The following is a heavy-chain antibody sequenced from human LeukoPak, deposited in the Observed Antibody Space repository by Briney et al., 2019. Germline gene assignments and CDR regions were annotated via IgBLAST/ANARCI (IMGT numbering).Heavy chain of an antibody. CDR1: AFTFSSYA. Sequence: HTGGSLRLSCAASAFTFSSYAMSWVRQVPGKGLEWVSAVSGSGGSTYYADSVKGRFTISRDNSKNTLYLQMNSLRAEDTAVYYCAKTLRESSGLEYFDLWGRGTLVTVSS. D-gene: IGHD6-19*01. V-gene: IGHV3-23*01. CDR3: AKTLRESSGLEYFDL. CDR2: VSGSGGST. J-gene: IGHJ2*01.